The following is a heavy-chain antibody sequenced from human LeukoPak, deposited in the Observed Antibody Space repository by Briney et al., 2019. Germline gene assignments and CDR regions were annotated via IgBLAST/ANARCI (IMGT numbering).Heavy chain of an antibody. V-gene: IGHV1-3*01. CDR1: GYTFINYA. CDR2: INAANGNT. D-gene: IGHD1-26*01. CDR3: ARAPGALHFDQ. Sequence: ASVKVSCKASGYTFINYAMHWVRQAPGQRLEWMGWINAANGNTKSSEKFQGRLTITGDTTASTVYLDLSSLRSEDTAVYYCARAPGALHFDQWGQGTLVTVTS. J-gene: IGHJ5*02.